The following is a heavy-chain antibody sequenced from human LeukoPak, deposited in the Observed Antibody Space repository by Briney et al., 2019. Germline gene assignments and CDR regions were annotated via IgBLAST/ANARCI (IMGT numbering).Heavy chain of an antibody. Sequence: PGGSLRLSCAASGFIFSNYGMNWVRQAPGKGLEWVSAISGSGGSTYYADSVKGRFTISRDNSKNTLYLQMNSLRAEDTAVYYCAKGLEQLVDLGSDYWGQGTLVTVSS. J-gene: IGHJ4*02. V-gene: IGHV3-23*01. CDR3: AKGLEQLVDLGSDY. D-gene: IGHD6-13*01. CDR1: GFIFSNYG. CDR2: ISGSGGST.